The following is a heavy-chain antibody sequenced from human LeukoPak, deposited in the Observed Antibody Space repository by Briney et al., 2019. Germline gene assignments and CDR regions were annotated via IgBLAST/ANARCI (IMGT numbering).Heavy chain of an antibody. CDR2: IIPIFGTA. CDR1: GYTLTELS. V-gene: IGHV1-69*13. D-gene: IGHD6-6*01. J-gene: IGHJ6*02. CDR3: ARADGYSSSPDAQYYYYGMDV. Sequence: ASVKVSCKVSGYTLTELSMHWVRQAPGQGLEWMGGIIPIFGTANYAQKFQGRVTITADESTSTAYMELSSLRSEDTAVYYCARADGYSSSPDAQYYYYGMDVWGQGTTVTVSS.